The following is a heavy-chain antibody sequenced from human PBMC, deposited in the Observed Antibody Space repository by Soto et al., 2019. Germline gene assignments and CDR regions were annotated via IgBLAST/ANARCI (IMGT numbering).Heavy chain of an antibody. J-gene: IGHJ5*02. CDR2: IYHSGST. Sequence: QVQLQESGPGLEKPSQTLSLTCTVSGGSISSGNYYWSWLRQHPGKGLEWIGYIYHSGSTYYNPSLKSRVTISVDTSKNQFSLKLSSVTAADTAIYYCAREYGDPFPSNWFDPWGQGTLVTVSS. V-gene: IGHV4-31*03. CDR1: GGSISSGNYY. CDR3: AREYGDPFPSNWFDP. D-gene: IGHD4-17*01.